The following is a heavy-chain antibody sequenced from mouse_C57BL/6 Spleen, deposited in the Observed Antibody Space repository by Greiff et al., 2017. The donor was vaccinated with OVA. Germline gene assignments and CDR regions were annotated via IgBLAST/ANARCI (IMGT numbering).Heavy chain of an antibody. J-gene: IGHJ3*01. V-gene: IGHV1-15*01. D-gene: IGHD1-1*01. CDR3: TRDVLLHWFAY. Sequence: QVQLQQSGAELVRPGASVTLSCKASGYTFTDYEMHWVKQTPVHGLEWIGAIDPETGGTAYNQKFTGKAILTADKSSSTPYMELRSLTSEDSAVYYCTRDVLLHWFAYWGQGTLVTVSA. CDR1: GYTFTDYE. CDR2: IDPETGGT.